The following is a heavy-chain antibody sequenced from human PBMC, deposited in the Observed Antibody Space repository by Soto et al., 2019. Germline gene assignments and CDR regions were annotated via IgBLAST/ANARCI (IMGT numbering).Heavy chain of an antibody. CDR3: ATGSAGHYNSGILLD. V-gene: IGHV3-30-3*01. J-gene: IGHJ4*02. CDR1: GFTFSSYA. CDR2: TSDDGSNQ. Sequence: QVQVVESGGGVVQPGRSLRLSCAASGFTFSSYAMHWVRQAPGKGLEWVAVTSDDGSNQYYTDSAKGRFTISRDNSKNTLYLQMNSLRAEDTAVYHCATGSAGHYNSGILLDWGQGTLVTVSS. D-gene: IGHD3-10*01.